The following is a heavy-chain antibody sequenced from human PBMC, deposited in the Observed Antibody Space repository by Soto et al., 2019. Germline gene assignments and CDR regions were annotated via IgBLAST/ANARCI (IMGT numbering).Heavy chain of an antibody. D-gene: IGHD3-9*01. Sequence: SVKVSCKASGGTFSSYAISWVRQAPGQGREWMGGIIPIFGTANYAQKFQGRVTITADKSTSTAYMELSSLRSEDTAVYYCARGNYDILTGYYPTFDYWGQGTLVTVSS. J-gene: IGHJ4*02. CDR1: GGTFSSYA. V-gene: IGHV1-69*06. CDR2: IIPIFGTA. CDR3: ARGNYDILTGYYPTFDY.